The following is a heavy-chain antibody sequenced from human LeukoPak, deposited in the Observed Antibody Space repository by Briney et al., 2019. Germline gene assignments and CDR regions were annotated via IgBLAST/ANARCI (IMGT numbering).Heavy chain of an antibody. CDR1: GFTFSSYA. J-gene: IGHJ4*02. CDR3: AKGREDFTDYSINY. V-gene: IGHV3-30*02. D-gene: IGHD4-11*01. Sequence: PGRSLRLSCAASGFTFSSYAMHWVRQAPGKGLEWVAFIRYDGSNKYYADSVKGRFTISRDNSKNTLYLQMNSLRAEDTAVYYCAKGREDFTDYSINYWGQGTLVTVSS. CDR2: IRYDGSNK.